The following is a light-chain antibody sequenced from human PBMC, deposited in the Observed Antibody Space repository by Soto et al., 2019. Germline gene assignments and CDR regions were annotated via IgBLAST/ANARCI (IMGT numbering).Light chain of an antibody. CDR2: TAS. Sequence: DIQMTQSPSSLSASVGDRVTISCRASQNISIYLNWYQQKPGKAPKLLIYTASSLEGGVPSRISGSGSGTDFTLTISSLQPEDSATYYCQQSYSTLVTFGHGTKVDVK. J-gene: IGKJ3*01. CDR1: QNISIY. V-gene: IGKV1-39*01. CDR3: QQSYSTLVT.